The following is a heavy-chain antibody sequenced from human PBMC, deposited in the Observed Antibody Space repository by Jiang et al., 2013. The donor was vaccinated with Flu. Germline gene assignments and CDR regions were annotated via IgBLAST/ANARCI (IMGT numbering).Heavy chain of an antibody. CDR2: INTNTGNP. D-gene: IGHD6-19*01. J-gene: IGHJ4*02. Sequence: NWVRHAPGQGLEWMGWINTNTGNPTYAQGFTGRFVFSLDTSVSTAYLQISSLKAEDTAVYYCARDTGIAVAGTFSPAFYWGQGTLVTVSS. V-gene: IGHV7-4-1*02. CDR3: ARDTGIAVAGTFSPAFY.